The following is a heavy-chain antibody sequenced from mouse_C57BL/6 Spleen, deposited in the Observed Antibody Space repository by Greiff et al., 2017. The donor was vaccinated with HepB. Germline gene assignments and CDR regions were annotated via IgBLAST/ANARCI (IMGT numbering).Heavy chain of an antibody. V-gene: IGHV1-82*01. Sequence: VQLQQSGPELVKPGASVKISCKASGYAFSSSWMNWVKQRPGKGLEWIGRIYPGDGDTNYNGKFKGKATLTADKSSSTAYMQLSSLTSEDSAVYFCALYYGSSYHYFDYWGQGTTLTVSS. J-gene: IGHJ2*01. CDR1: GYAFSSSW. CDR3: ALYYGSSYHYFDY. D-gene: IGHD1-1*01. CDR2: IYPGDGDT.